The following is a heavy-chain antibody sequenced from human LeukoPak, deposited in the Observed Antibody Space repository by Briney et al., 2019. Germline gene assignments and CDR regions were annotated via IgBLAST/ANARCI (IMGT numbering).Heavy chain of an antibody. CDR3: ARGITIFGVVINYYYMDV. J-gene: IGHJ6*03. CDR2: IYYSGST. Sequence: SETLSLTCTVSGGSISSYYWSWIRQPPGKGLEWIGYIYYSGSTNYNPSLKSRVTISVDTSKNQFSLKLSSVTAADTAVYYCARGITIFGVVINYYYMDVWGKGTTVTVSS. CDR1: GGSISSYY. D-gene: IGHD3-3*01. V-gene: IGHV4-59*01.